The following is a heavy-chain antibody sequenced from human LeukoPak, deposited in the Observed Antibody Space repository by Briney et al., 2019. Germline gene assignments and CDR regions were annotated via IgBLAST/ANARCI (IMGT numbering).Heavy chain of an antibody. V-gene: IGHV3-33*01. D-gene: IGHD2-2*01. CDR2: IWYDGSNK. CDR1: GFTFSSYG. CDR3: ARGGCSSTSCYAYFDY. Sequence: GRSLRLSCAASGFTFSSYGMHWVRQAPGKGLEWVAVIWYDGSNKYYADSVKGRFTISRDNSKNTLYLQMNSLRAEDTAVYYCARGGCSSTSCYAYFDYWGQGTLVTVSS. J-gene: IGHJ4*02.